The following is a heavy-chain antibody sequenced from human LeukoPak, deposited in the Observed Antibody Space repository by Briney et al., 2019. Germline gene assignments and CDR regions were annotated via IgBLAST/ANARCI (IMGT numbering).Heavy chain of an antibody. CDR3: TPDLRGAAWSLDY. CDR1: GFTVSTNY. V-gene: IGHV3-53*01. J-gene: IGHJ4*02. CDR2: VYSGGST. Sequence: GGSLRLSCAASGFTVSTNYMNWVRQAPGKGLEWVSVVYSGGSTYYTDSVKGRFTISRDNSKNTLYLQMNSLRAEDTAVYYCTPDLRGAAWSLDYWGQGTLVTVSS. D-gene: IGHD2-15*01.